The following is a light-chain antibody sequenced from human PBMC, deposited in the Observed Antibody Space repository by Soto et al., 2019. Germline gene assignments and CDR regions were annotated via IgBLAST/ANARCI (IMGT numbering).Light chain of an antibody. CDR1: QSVSNY. CDR3: QQYNNWPPHT. CDR2: GAS. Sequence: EIVMTQSPATLSVSPGERATLSCRASQSVSNYLAWYQQKPGQAPRLLIYGASTRATGIPARFSGSGSGTEYTLTISSLQSEDFAVFYCQQYNNWPPHTFGQGTKLEIK. J-gene: IGKJ2*01. V-gene: IGKV3-15*01.